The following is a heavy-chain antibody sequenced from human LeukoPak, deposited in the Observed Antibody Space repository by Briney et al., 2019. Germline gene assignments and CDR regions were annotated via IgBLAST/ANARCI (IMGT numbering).Heavy chain of an antibody. CDR2: ISWNSGSI. V-gene: IGHV3-9*03. J-gene: IGHJ4*02. CDR3: AKDSGAGYSYGHIDY. CDR1: GFTFDDYA. D-gene: IGHD5-18*01. Sequence: GGSLRLSCAASGFTFDDYAMHWVRQAPGKGLEWLSGISWNSGSIGYADSVKGRFTISRDNAKNSLYLQMNSLRAEDMALYYCAKDSGAGYSYGHIDYWGQGTLVTVSS.